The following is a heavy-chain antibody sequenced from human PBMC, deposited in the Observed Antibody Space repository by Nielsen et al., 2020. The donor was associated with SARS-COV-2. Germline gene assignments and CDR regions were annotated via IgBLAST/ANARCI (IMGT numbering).Heavy chain of an antibody. CDR2: ISSSSSYI. V-gene: IGHV3-11*06. D-gene: IGHD3-9*01. CDR1: GFTFSDYY. CDR3: ASVRYFDWSASRTDY. Sequence: GGSLRLSCAASGFTFSDYYMSWIRQAPGKGLEWVSYISSSSSYIYYADSVKGRFTISRDNAKNSLYLQMNSLRAEDTAVYYCASVRYFDWSASRTDYWGQGTLVTVSS. J-gene: IGHJ4*02.